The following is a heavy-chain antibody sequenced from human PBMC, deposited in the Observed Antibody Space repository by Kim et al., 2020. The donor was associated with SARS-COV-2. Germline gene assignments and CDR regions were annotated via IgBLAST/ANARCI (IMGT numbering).Heavy chain of an antibody. J-gene: IGHJ4*02. V-gene: IGHV3-7*03. D-gene: IGHD7-27*01. Sequence: GNEKYNVDPAQGRFTIARDNAKNSLYLEMNSLRDEDTAVYYCARANNFNYWGQGTLVTVS. CDR2: GNEK. CDR3: ARANNFNY.